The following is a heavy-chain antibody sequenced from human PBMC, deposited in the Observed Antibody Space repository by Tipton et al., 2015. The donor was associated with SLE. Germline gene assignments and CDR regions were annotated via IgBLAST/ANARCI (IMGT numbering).Heavy chain of an antibody. D-gene: IGHD6-13*01. J-gene: IGHJ6*03. CDR2: ISWNSGSI. Sequence: SLRLSCAASGFTFDDYAMHWVRQAPGKGLEWVSGISWNSGSIGYADSVKGRFTISRDNAKNSLYLQMNSLRAEDTALYYCAKDAVAAAQDYYMDVWGKGPAVTVSS. CDR3: AKDAVAAAQDYYMDV. CDR1: GFTFDDYA. V-gene: IGHV3-9*01.